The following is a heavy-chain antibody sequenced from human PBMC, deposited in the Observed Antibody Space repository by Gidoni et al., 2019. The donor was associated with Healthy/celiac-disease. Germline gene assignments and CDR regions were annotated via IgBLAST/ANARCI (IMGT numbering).Heavy chain of an antibody. J-gene: IGHJ6*02. CDR3: AREDIVVFHYYYGMDV. Sequence: EVQLVESGGGLVQPGGSLRPSCAASGFTFSSYWMHWVRQAPGKGLVWVSRINSDGSSTSYADSVKGRFTISRDNAKNTLYLQMNSLRAEDTAVYYCAREDIVVFHYYYGMDVWGQGTTVTVSS. CDR2: INSDGSST. D-gene: IGHD2-15*01. V-gene: IGHV3-74*01. CDR1: GFTFSSYW.